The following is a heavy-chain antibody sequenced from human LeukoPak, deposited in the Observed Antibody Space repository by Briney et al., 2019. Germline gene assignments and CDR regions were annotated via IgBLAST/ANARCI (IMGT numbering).Heavy chain of an antibody. CDR2: ISSSGSTI. CDR1: GFTSSSYE. Sequence: GGSLRLSCAASGFTSSSYEMNWVRQAPGKGLEWVSYISSSGSTIYYADSVKGRFTISRDDAKNSLYLQMNSLRAEDTAIYYCARSPAAAAGHFYYYGMDVWGKGTTVTVSS. CDR3: ARSPAAAAGHFYYYGMDV. D-gene: IGHD6-13*01. V-gene: IGHV3-48*03. J-gene: IGHJ6*04.